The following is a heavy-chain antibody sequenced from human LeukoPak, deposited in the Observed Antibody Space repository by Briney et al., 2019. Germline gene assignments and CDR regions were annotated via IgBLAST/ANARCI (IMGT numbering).Heavy chain of an antibody. CDR2: IYYSGST. Sequence: SETLSLTCTVSGGSISSSSYYWGWIRQPPGKGLEWIGSIYYSGSTYYNPSLKSRVTISVDTSKNQFSLKLSSVTAAGTAVYYCASRRIIVVVTAIHFDYWGQGTLVTVSS. CDR3: ASRRIIVVVTAIHFDY. CDR1: GGSISSSSYY. D-gene: IGHD2-21*02. J-gene: IGHJ4*02. V-gene: IGHV4-39*07.